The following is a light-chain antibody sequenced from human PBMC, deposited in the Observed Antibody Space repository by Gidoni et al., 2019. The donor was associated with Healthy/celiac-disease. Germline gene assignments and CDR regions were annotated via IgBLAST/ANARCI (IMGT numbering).Light chain of an antibody. CDR3: QQYNSYSET. CDR1: QSISSW. Sequence: IQMTQSPSTLSASVGDRVTITCRARQSISSWLAWYQQKPGKDTKLLIYDASSLESGVPSRFSGSGSETEFTLTISCLQPDDFATYYCQQYNSYSETFGQGTKVEIK. CDR2: DAS. V-gene: IGKV1-5*01. J-gene: IGKJ1*01.